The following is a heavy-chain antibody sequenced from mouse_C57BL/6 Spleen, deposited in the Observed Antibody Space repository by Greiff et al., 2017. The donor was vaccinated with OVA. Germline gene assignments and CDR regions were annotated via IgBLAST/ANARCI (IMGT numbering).Heavy chain of an antibody. CDR1: GYTFTSYW. CDR3: ARPLYYGSSYWFAY. V-gene: IGHV1-59*01. Sequence: QVQLQQPGAELVRPGTSVKLSCKASGYTFTSYWMHWVKQRPGQGLEWIGVIDPSDSYTNYNQKFKGKATLTVDTSSSTAYMQLSSLTSDDSAVYYCARPLYYGSSYWFAYWGQGTLVTVSA. J-gene: IGHJ3*01. D-gene: IGHD1-1*01. CDR2: IDPSDSYT.